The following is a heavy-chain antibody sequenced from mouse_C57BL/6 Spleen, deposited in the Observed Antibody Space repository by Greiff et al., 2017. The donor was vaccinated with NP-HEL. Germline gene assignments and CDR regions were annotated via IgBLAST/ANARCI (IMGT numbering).Heavy chain of an antibody. Sequence: QVQLQHPGAELVKPGASVKLSCKASGYTFTSYWMQWVKQRPGQGLEWIGEIDPSDSYTNYNQKFKGKATLTVDTSSSTAYMQLSSLTSEDSAVYYCARQRTAQAPFDYWGQGTTLTVSS. V-gene: IGHV1-50*01. J-gene: IGHJ2*01. CDR2: IDPSDSYT. CDR1: GYTFTSYW. CDR3: ARQRTAQAPFDY. D-gene: IGHD3-2*02.